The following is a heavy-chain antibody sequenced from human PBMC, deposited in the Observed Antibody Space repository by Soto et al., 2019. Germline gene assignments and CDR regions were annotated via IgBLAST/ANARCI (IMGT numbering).Heavy chain of an antibody. CDR3: ARDRVEAALGTFDQ. CDR1: GYTFSTYP. V-gene: IGHV1-18*01. CDR2: ISTYNGKT. J-gene: IGHJ4*02. D-gene: IGHD6-13*01. Sequence: EASVKVSCKTSGYTFSTYPISWVRQAPGQGLEWVGWISTYNGKTNYGQKFQGRVTITTDTSTSTAYMDLRNLRSDDTAVYYCARDRVEAALGTFDQWGQGTLVTVSS.